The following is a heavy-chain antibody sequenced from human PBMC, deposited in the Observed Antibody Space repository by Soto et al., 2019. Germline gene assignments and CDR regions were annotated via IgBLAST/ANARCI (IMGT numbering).Heavy chain of an antibody. Sequence: EVQLVESGGGLVQPGGSLRLSCAASGFTLSDHYMDWVRQAPGKGQEWVGRTKNKANRYITEYAASVNGRFTISRDDSKNSVYLHMNSLKSEDTAVYYCGRWVSGSPDSWGQGTLVTVSS. CDR2: TKNKANRYIT. CDR1: GFTLSDHY. D-gene: IGHD1-26*01. CDR3: GRWVSGSPDS. V-gene: IGHV3-72*01. J-gene: IGHJ4*02.